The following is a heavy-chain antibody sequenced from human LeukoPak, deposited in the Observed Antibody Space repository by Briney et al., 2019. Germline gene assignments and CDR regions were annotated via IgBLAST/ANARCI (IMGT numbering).Heavy chain of an antibody. J-gene: IGHJ4*02. CDR1: GYPFSNYA. V-gene: IGHV3-23*01. D-gene: IGHD3-10*01. CDR3: AKEAYYYGSGMFDY. CDR2: ISGSGGST. Sequence: PGGSLRLSCVASGYPFSNYAMSWVRQAPGKGLGWVSAISGSGGSTYYADSVKGRFTISRDNSKNTLYLQMNSLRAEDTAVYYCAKEAYYYGSGMFDYWGQGTLVTVSS.